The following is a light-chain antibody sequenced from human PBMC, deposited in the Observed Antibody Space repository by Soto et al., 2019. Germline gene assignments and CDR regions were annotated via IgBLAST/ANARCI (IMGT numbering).Light chain of an antibody. CDR3: QQYNNWPRT. CDR2: GTS. Sequence: IVLTQSPSTLSLYPGERATLSCRASQSVNSNLAWYQQKAGQAPRLLIYGTSTRATGIPARFSGSGSGTDFTLTISSLQFEDFAVYYCQQYNNWPRTFGQGTKV. V-gene: IGKV3-15*01. CDR1: QSVNSN. J-gene: IGKJ1*01.